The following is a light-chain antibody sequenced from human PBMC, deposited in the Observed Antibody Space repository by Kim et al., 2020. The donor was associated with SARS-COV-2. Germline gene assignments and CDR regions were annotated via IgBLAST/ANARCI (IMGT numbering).Light chain of an antibody. CDR2: AAS. CDR3: QHSYSPPWT. J-gene: IGKJ1*01. V-gene: IGKV1-39*01. CDR1: QSITNY. Sequence: IQMTQSPSSLSASVGDRVTITCRASQSITNYLIWYQQKPGKAPKLLIYAASSLQSGVPSRFSGSGSGTDFTLTISSLQPEDFATYYCQHSYSPPWTFGQGTKVDIK.